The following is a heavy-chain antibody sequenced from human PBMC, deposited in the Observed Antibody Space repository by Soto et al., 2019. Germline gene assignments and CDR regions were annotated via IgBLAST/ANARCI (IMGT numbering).Heavy chain of an antibody. CDR3: ARDQTTVTSLYYYYGMDV. Sequence: GSLRLSCAASGFTFSSYWMSWVRQAPGKGLEWVANIKQDGSEKYYVDSVKGRFTISRDNAKNSLYLQMNSLRAEDTAVYYCARDQTTVTSLYYYYGMDVWGQGTTVTVSS. J-gene: IGHJ6*02. CDR1: GFTFSSYW. CDR2: IKQDGSEK. D-gene: IGHD4-17*01. V-gene: IGHV3-7*01.